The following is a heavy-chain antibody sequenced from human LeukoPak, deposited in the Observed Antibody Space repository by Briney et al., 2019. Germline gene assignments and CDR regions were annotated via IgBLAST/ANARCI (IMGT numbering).Heavy chain of an antibody. CDR1: GGSISSGDYY. CDR2: IYYSGST. CDR3: ARGHTDYDFWSGYSREFDY. D-gene: IGHD3-3*01. V-gene: IGHV4-30-4*01. Sequence: PSETLSLTCTVSGGSISSGDYYWSWIRQPPGKGLEWIGYIYYSGSTYYNPSLKSQVTISVDTSKNQFSLKLSSVTAADTAVYYCARGHTDYDFWSGYSREFDYWGQGTLVTVSS. J-gene: IGHJ4*02.